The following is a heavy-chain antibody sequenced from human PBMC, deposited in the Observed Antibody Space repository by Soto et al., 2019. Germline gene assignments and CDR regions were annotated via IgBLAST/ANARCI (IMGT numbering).Heavy chain of an antibody. J-gene: IGHJ4*02. CDR3: ARYRREEVAGYTLDN. D-gene: IGHD2-15*01. CDR1: GGSISSNY. CDR2: VYNSGST. Sequence: PSETLSLTCTVSGGSISSNYWTWIRQPPGKGLEWIGYVYNSGSTNYNPSLKSRVTISEDTSKSQFSLKVNSMTAADTAVYYCARYRREEVAGYTLDNWGQVILVTVSS. V-gene: IGHV4-59*01.